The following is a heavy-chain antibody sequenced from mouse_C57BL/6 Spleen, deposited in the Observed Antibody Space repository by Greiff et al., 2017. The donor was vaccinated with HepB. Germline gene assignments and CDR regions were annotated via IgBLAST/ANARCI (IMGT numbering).Heavy chain of an antibody. CDR2: INYDGSST. Sequence: EVKLVESEGGLVQPGSSMKLSCTASGFTFSDYYMAWVRQVPEKGLEWVANINYDGSSTYYLDSLKSRFIISRDNAKNILYLQMSSLKSEDTATYYCARDRANSPFDYWGQGTTLTVSS. J-gene: IGHJ2*01. CDR1: GFTFSDYY. CDR3: ARDRANSPFDY. V-gene: IGHV5-16*01. D-gene: IGHD3-3*01.